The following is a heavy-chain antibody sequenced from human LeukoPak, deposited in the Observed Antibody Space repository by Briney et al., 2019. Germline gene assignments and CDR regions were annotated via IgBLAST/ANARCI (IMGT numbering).Heavy chain of an antibody. CDR1: GGSFSGYY. CDR3: ARGSGS. D-gene: IGHD1-26*01. CDR2: INHSGRT. V-gene: IGHV4-34*01. Sequence: SETLSLTCAVYGGSFSGYYWSWLRQSPGKGLEWIGEINHSGRTNYNPSLKSRVTISVDTSKNQFSLKLNSVTAADTAVYYCARGSGSWGQGTLVTVSS. J-gene: IGHJ4*02.